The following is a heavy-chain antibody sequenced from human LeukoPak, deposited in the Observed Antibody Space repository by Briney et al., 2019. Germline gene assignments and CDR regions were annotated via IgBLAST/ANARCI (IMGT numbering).Heavy chain of an antibody. CDR2: ISSSSSYI. J-gene: IGHJ4*02. D-gene: IGHD2-2*02. V-gene: IGHV3-21*01. CDR1: GFTVSSYS. Sequence: PGGSLRLSCAASGFTVSSYSMNWVRQAPGKGLEWVSSISSSSSYIYYADSVKGRFTISRDNAKNSLYLQMNSLRAEDTAVYYCARSPGGIVVVPAAIGGFDYWGQGTLVTVSS. CDR3: ARSPGGIVVVPAAIGGFDY.